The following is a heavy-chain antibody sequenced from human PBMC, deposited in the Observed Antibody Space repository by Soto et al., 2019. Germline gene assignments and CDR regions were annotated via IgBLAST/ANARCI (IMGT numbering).Heavy chain of an antibody. CDR2: INSDGSST. V-gene: IGHV3-74*01. Sequence: PGGSLRLSCAASGFTFSSYWMHWVRQAPGKGLVWVSRINSDGSSTSYADSVKGRFTISRDNAKNTLYLQMNSLRAEDTAVYYCARGDYDFWSGYYTGFDYWGQGTLVTVSS. CDR3: ARGDYDFWSGYYTGFDY. D-gene: IGHD3-3*01. CDR1: GFTFSSYW. J-gene: IGHJ4*02.